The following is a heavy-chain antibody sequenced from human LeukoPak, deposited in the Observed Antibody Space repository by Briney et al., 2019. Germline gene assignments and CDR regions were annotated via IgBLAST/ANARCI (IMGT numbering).Heavy chain of an antibody. Sequence: GGSLRLSCAASGFTVSSNYMSWVRQAPGKGLEWVSVIYSGGSTYYADSVKGRFTISRDNSKNTLYLQMNSLRAEDTAVYYCARGESGYSSGFWGQGTLVTVSS. CDR1: GFTVSSNY. CDR3: ARGESGYSSGF. CDR2: IYSGGST. V-gene: IGHV3-53*01. J-gene: IGHJ4*02. D-gene: IGHD6-19*01.